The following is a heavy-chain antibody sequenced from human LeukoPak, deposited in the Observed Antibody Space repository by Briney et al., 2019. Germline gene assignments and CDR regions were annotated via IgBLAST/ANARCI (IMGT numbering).Heavy chain of an antibody. D-gene: IGHD2-2*02. CDR2: INPSGGST. V-gene: IGHV1-46*01. CDR1: GYTFTSYY. J-gene: IGHJ3*02. Sequence: GASVKVSCKASGYTFTSYYLHWVRQAPGQGLEWMGIINPSGGSTSYAQKFQGRVTMTRDTSTSTVYMELSSLRSEDTAVYYCAADRYQLLYLYGDAFDIWGQGTMVTVSS. CDR3: AADRYQLLYLYGDAFDI.